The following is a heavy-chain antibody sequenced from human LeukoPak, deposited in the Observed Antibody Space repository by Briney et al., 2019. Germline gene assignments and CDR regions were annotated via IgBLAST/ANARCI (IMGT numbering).Heavy chain of an antibody. CDR1: GYSLGSGYY. J-gene: IGHJ4*02. Sequence: SETLSLTCAVSGYSLGSGYYWGWIRQPPGKGLGWFGSIYQSGNRYEKSSLKSRLTLSVDTSKNQFSLKVTSVTAADTAVYYCAKSPSRYNLNFDYWGQGILVVVSS. D-gene: IGHD1-20*01. CDR2: IYQSGNR. V-gene: IGHV4-38-2*01. CDR3: AKSPSRYNLNFDY.